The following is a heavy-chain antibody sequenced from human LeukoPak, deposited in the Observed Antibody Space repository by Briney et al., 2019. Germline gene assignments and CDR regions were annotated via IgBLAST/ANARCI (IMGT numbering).Heavy chain of an antibody. V-gene: IGHV4-34*01. CDR2: INHSGST. CDR1: GGSFSGYY. J-gene: IGHJ4*02. CDR3: ARASYEQGVY. Sequence: SETLSLTCAVYGGSFSGYYWSWIRQPPGKGLEWIGEINHSGSTNYNPSLKSRVTISVDTSKNQFSLKLSSVTAADTAVYYCARASYEQGVYWGQGTLVTVSS. D-gene: IGHD5-18*01.